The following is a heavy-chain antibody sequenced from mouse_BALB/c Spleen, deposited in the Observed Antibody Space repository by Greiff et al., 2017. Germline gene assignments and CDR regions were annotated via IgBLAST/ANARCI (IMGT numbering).Heavy chain of an antibody. J-gene: IGHJ2*01. V-gene: IGHV14-3*02. CDR1: GFNIKDTY. CDR2: IDPANGNT. CDR3: ARGSSIYVGFDY. D-gene: IGHD1-1*01. Sequence: EVKLVESGAELVKPGASVKLSCTASGFNIKDTYMHWVKQRPEQGLEWIGRIDPANGNTKYDPKFQGKATITADTSSNTAYLQLSSLTSEDTAVYYCARGSSIYVGFDYWGQGTTLTVSS.